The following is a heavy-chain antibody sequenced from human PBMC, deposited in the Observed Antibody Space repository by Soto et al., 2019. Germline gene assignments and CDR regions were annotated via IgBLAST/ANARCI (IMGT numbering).Heavy chain of an antibody. CDR2: FYYGGST. J-gene: IGHJ4*02. CDR1: GGSISSSSYY. CDR3: ARLARYCTNGVCYTFYFDY. V-gene: IGHV4-39*01. D-gene: IGHD2-8*01. Sequence: QLQLQESGPGLVKPSETLSLTCAVSGGSISSSSYYWGWIRQPPGKGLEWIGNFYYGGSTYYNPSLKSRVTIPVDTSKKQFSLKLSSVTAADTAVYYCARLARYCTNGVCYTFYFDYWGQGTLVTVSS.